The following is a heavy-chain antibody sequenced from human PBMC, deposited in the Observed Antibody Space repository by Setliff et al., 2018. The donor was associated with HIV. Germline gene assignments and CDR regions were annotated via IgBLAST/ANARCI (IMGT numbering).Heavy chain of an antibody. CDR2: IYAGGARR. CDR3: ARSAHDSETGY. D-gene: IGHD5-12*01. V-gene: IGHV1-46*01. Sequence: ASVKVSCKASGYTFTNYYMHWVRQAPGQGLEWMGIIYAGGARRSYAQKFQGRVTMTWDTSTSTVYMELSSLRSEDTAFYYCARSAHDSETGYWGQGTLVTVSS. CDR1: GYTFTNYY. J-gene: IGHJ4*02.